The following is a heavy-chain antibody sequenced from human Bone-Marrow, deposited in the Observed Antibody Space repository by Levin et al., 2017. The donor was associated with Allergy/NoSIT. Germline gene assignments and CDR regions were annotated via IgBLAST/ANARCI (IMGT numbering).Heavy chain of an antibody. D-gene: IGHD3-10*01. J-gene: IGHJ2*01. CDR2: IYYSGSP. CDR3: AGHRLLSRWYFDL. CDR1: GGSISNHY. V-gene: IGHV4-59*11. Sequence: TSETLSLTCSVYGGSISNHYWSWIRQPPGKGLEWIGYIYYSGSPYYNPSLKSRATISVDRSKNQFSLRLTSVTTADTAVYYCAGHRLLSRWYFDLWGRGTLVTVSS.